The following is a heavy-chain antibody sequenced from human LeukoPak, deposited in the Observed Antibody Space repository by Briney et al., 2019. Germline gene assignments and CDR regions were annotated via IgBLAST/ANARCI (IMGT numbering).Heavy chain of an antibody. J-gene: IGHJ4*02. CDR1: GFTFSSYA. CDR3: ANLIVGAFYY. V-gene: IGHV3-23*01. CDR2: ISGSGGST. D-gene: IGHD1-26*01. Sequence: PGGSLRLSCAASGFTFSSYAMSWVRQAPGKGVEWVSGISGSGGSTYYADSVKGRFTISRDNSKNTLYLQMNSLRAEDTAVYYCANLIVGAFYYWGQGTLVTVSS.